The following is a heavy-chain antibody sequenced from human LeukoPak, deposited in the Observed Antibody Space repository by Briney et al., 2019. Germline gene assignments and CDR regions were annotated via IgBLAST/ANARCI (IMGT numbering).Heavy chain of an antibody. CDR3: ARRTFGRNDFDY. CDR1: GFILGDYY. CDR2: ISPSGSTV. V-gene: IGHV3-11*01. Sequence: PGGSLRLSCAASGFILGDYYMSWIRQAPGKGLEWVSYISPSGSTVNYADSVKGRFTISRDNAKNSLYLQMNSLRADDTAVYYCARRTFGRNDFDYWGQGTLVTVSS. D-gene: IGHD3-16*01. J-gene: IGHJ4*02.